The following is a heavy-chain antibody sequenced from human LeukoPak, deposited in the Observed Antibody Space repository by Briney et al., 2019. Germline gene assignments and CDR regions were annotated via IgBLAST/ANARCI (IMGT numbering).Heavy chain of an antibody. CDR1: GFTVSSNY. CDR3: AKDAGMGYGEDFDY. D-gene: IGHD4-17*01. Sequence: GGSLRLSCAASGFTVSSNYMNWVRQAPGKGLEWVSVIYSGGSTYYADSVKGRFTISRDNSKNTLYLQMNSLRAEDTAVYYCAKDAGMGYGEDFDYWGQGTLVTVSS. CDR2: IYSGGST. J-gene: IGHJ4*02. V-gene: IGHV3-53*01.